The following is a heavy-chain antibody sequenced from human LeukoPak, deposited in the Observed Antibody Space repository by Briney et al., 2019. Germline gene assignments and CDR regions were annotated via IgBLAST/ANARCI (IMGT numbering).Heavy chain of an antibody. CDR1: GDTFKSYG. Sequence: SVKVSCKASGDTFKSYGISWVRQAPGQGLEWMGRIIPIVDETDYTQKFQGRVTITADKSTSTAYMELSSLRSEDTAVYYCARDRLNGYSYGWDYWGQGTLVTVSS. V-gene: IGHV1-69*04. D-gene: IGHD5-18*01. CDR3: ARDRLNGYSYGWDY. J-gene: IGHJ4*02. CDR2: IIPIVDET.